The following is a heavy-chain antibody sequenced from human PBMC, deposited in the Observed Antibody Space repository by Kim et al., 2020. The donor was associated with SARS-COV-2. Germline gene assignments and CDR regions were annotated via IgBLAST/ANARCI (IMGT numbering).Heavy chain of an antibody. D-gene: IGHD5-18*01. J-gene: IGHJ4*02. CDR2: ST. CDR3: AKENRTAFDY. Sequence: STDDADSVKGRFTITRDNSKNTLYLQMNSLRAEDTAVYYCAKENRTAFDYWGQGTLVTVSS. V-gene: IGHV3-23*01.